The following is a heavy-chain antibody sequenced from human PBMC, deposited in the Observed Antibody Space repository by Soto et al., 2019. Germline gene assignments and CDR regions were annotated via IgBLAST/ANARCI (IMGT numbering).Heavy chain of an antibody. CDR2: IRVYNGNT. Sequence: GASVKVSCKASGYTFSRYGISRVRQAPGQGLEWMGWIRVYNGNTKYAQKVQDRVTMTTDTSTSTAYMELRSLRSDDTAVYYCARKEDYGDYVDYWGQGTLVTVSS. CDR1: GYTFSRYG. CDR3: ARKEDYGDYVDY. J-gene: IGHJ4*02. D-gene: IGHD4-17*01. V-gene: IGHV1-18*04.